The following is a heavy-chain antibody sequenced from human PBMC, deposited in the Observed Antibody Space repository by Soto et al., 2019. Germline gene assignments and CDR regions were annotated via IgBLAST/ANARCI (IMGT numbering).Heavy chain of an antibody. Sequence: QITLKESGPTLVKPTQTLTLTCAFSGFSLRTSGVGVGWIRQPPGKALEWLALIYWDGYKHSSPSLKSRLTTREETSKTQAVPTMTNMDPVDPATYYCPHKGGGDRILDYWGQGTLVTVSS. CDR3: PHKGGGDRILDY. D-gene: IGHD3-16*01. J-gene: IGHJ4*02. CDR2: IYWDGYK. V-gene: IGHV2-5*02. CDR1: GFSLRTSGVG.